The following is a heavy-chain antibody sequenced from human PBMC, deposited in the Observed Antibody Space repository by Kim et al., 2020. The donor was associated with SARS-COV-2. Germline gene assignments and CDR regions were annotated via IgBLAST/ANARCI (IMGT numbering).Heavy chain of an antibody. J-gene: IGHJ4*02. V-gene: IGHV3-23*01. D-gene: IGHD6-13*01. CDR3: VKDRYSSSAYYFDH. Sequence: ADSVKGRFTISSDNSKNTLYQQMHSLRAEDTAVYYCVKDRYSSSAYYFDHWGQGTLVTVSS.